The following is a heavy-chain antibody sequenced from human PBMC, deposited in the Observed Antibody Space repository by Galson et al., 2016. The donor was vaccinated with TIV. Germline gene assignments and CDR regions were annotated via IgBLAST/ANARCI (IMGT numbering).Heavy chain of an antibody. CDR3: ARVFESYNFDP. V-gene: IGHV3-30-3*01. CDR2: ISYDGSDV. Sequence: SLRLSCAASGFTFNSYDMHWVRQAPGKGLEWVAFISYDGSDVNYADSVKGRFTIFGDRSKNTLYLQMNSLRTEDTAFYYCARVFESYNFDPWGQGILVTVSS. CDR1: GFTFNSYD. J-gene: IGHJ5*02. D-gene: IGHD1-20*01.